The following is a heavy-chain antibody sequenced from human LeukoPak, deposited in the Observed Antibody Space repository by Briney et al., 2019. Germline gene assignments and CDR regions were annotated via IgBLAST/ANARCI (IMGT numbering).Heavy chain of an antibody. Sequence: PGGSLRLSCAASGFTFSSYAMSWVRQAPGKGLEWVSAISGSGGSTHYADSVKGRFTISRDNAKNSLYLQMNSLRAEDTAVYYCAREGHNYYDSSGYYKGMGGADYWGQGTLVTVSS. CDR2: ISGSGGST. J-gene: IGHJ4*02. CDR1: GFTFSSYA. CDR3: AREGHNYYDSSGYYKGMGGADY. V-gene: IGHV3-23*01. D-gene: IGHD3-22*01.